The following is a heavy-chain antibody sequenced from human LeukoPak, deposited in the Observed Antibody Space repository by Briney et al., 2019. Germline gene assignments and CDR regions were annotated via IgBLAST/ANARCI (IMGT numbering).Heavy chain of an antibody. CDR1: GYTFTSYG. CDR3: ARSGYTIFGVDNWFDP. Sequence: ASVKVSCNASGYTFTSYGISWVRQAPGQGLEWMGWISAYNGNTNYAQKLQGRVTMTTDTSTSTAYMELRSLRSDDTAVYYCARSGYTIFGVDNWFDPWGQGTLVTVSS. CDR2: ISAYNGNT. J-gene: IGHJ5*02. D-gene: IGHD3-3*01. V-gene: IGHV1-18*01.